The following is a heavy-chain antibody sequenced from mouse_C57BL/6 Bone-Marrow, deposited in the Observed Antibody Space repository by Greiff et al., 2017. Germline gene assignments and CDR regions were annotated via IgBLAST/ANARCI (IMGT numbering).Heavy chain of an antibody. CDR1: GFTFSSYG. V-gene: IGHV5-6*02. CDR2: ISSGGSYT. CDR3: ARRWLLRTWFAY. J-gene: IGHJ3*01. Sequence: DVKLVGSGGDLVKPGGSLKLSCAASGFTFSSYGMSWVRQTPDKRLEWVATISSGGSYTYYPDSVKGRFTISRDNAKNTLYLQMSSLKSEDTAMYYCARRWLLRTWFAYWGQGTLVTVSA. D-gene: IGHD2-3*01.